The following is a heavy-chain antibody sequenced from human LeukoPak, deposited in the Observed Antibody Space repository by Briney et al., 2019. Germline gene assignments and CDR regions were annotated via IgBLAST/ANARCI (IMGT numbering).Heavy chain of an antibody. CDR3: ARDQLAYSGYDTLFDY. D-gene: IGHD5-12*01. J-gene: IGHJ4*02. CDR1: GFTFNSYA. V-gene: IGHV3-30-3*01. CDR2: TSYDGNNK. Sequence: GGSLRLSCAASGFTFNSYALHWVRQAPGKGLEWVAVTSYDGNNKYYAESVKGRFTISRDNSKNTLYLQLNSLRPDDTAVYYCARDQLAYSGYDTLFDYWGQGTLVTVSS.